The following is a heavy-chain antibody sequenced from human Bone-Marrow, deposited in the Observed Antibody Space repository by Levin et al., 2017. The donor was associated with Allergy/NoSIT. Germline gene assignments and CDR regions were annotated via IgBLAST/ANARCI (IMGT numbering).Heavy chain of an antibody. D-gene: IGHD3-10*01. J-gene: IGHJ4*02. V-gene: IGHV3-53*01. CDR1: GFTVSSNY. CDR3: ARGWFGELLSH. CDR2: IYSGGST. Sequence: GGSLRLSCAASGFTVSSNYMSWVRQAPGKGPEWVSVIYSGGSTYYADSVKGRFTISRDNSKHTLYLQMNSLRAEEPAVYYCARGWFGELLSHWGQGTLVTVSS.